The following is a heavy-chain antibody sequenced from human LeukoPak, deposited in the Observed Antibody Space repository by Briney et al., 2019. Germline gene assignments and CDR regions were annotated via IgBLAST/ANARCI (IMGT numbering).Heavy chain of an antibody. CDR3: AGHMTTVTALDY. J-gene: IGHJ4*02. V-gene: IGHV3-30-3*01. CDR2: ISYDGSNK. D-gene: IGHD4-17*01. Sequence: PGGSLRLSCAASGFTFSSYAMHWVRQAPGKGLEWVAVISYDGSNKHYADSVKGRFTISRDNSKNTLYLQMNSLRAEDTAVYYCAGHMTTVTALDYWGQGTLVTVSS. CDR1: GFTFSSYA.